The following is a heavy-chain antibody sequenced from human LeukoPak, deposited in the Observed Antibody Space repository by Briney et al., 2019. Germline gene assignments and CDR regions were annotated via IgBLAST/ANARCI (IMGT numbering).Heavy chain of an antibody. CDR2: ISWDGGGT. CDR3: AKDMAAYYYASGNIDY. J-gene: IGHJ4*02. D-gene: IGHD3-10*01. Sequence: PGGSLRLSCAASEFSVGSNYMTWVRQAPGKGLEWVSLISWDGGGTYYADTVKGRFTISRDNSKNSLYLQMNSLRAEDTALYYCAKDMAAYYYASGNIDYWGQGTLVTVSS. CDR1: EFSVGSNY. V-gene: IGHV3-43D*03.